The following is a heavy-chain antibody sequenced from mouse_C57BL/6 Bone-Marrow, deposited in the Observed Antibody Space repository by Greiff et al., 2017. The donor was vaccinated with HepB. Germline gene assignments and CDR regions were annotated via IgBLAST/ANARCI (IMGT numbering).Heavy chain of an antibody. CDR1: GFTFSDYG. CDR2: ISSGSSTI. V-gene: IGHV5-17*01. Sequence: EVQLQESGGGLVKPGGSLKLSCAASGFTFSDYGMHWVRQAPEKGLEWVAYISSGSSTIYYADTVKGRFTISRDNDKNTLFLQMTSLRSEDTAMYYCARDYDYPWFAYWGQGTLVTVSA. CDR3: ARDYDYPWFAY. J-gene: IGHJ3*01. D-gene: IGHD2-4*01.